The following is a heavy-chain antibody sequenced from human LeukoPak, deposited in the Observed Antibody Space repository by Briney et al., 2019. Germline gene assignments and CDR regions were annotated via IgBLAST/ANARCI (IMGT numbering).Heavy chain of an antibody. CDR1: GYTFTSYG. CDR2: IVPFFGQA. J-gene: IGHJ3*02. CDR3: ARDRITMVNDAFDI. D-gene: IGHD3-10*01. Sequence: ASVKVSCKASGYTFTSYGISWVRQAPGQGLEWMGRIVPFFGQANYAEKFQDRVTITADETTGTAHMELSSLRSDDTAVYYCARDRITMVNDAFDIWGQGTMVTVSS. V-gene: IGHV1-69*13.